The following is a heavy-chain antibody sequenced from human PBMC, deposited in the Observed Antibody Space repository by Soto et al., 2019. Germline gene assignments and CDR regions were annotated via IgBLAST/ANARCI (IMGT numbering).Heavy chain of an antibody. J-gene: IGHJ6*03. V-gene: IGHV4-59*08. CDR1: GGSISSYY. CDR2: IYYSGST. CDR3: ARTRRGDFWSGYPARGDYYYYYMDV. D-gene: IGHD3-3*01. Sequence: SETLSLTCTVSGGSISSYYWSWIRQPPGKGLEWIGYIYYSGSTNYNPSLKSRVTISVDTSKNQFSLKLSSVTAADTAVYYCARTRRGDFWSGYPARGDYYYYYMDVWGKGTTVTVSS.